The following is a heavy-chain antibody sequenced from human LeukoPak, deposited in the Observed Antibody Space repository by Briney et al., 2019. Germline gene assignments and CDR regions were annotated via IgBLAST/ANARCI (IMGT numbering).Heavy chain of an antibody. CDR3: ARFRGSGWYSFDL. D-gene: IGHD6-19*01. V-gene: IGHV1-2*02. CDR2: INPTSFGT. J-gene: IGHJ5*02. CDR1: GYTFTGYY. Sequence: GASVKVSCKASGYTFTGYYIHWVRQAPGQGVEWMGWINPTSFGTKYEQKFQGRVTMTRDTSISTDYMELSDLRSDGTAVYYCARFRGSGWYSFDLWGQGTLVTVSS.